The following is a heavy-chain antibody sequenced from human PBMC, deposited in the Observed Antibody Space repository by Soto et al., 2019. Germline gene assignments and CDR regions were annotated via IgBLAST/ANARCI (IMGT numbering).Heavy chain of an antibody. CDR1: GFTFSSDA. J-gene: IGHJ4*02. Sequence: LRLSCVASGFTFSSDAMTWVRQAPVKGLEWVSAISGGDGSPSYADSVKGRFTISRDNSKNTLYLHMNSLRADDTAAYYCAKWHTYNYDSLAFSGFDCWGQGTQVTVSS. V-gene: IGHV3-23*01. D-gene: IGHD3-16*01. CDR2: ISGGDGSP. CDR3: AKWHTYNYDSLAFSGFDC.